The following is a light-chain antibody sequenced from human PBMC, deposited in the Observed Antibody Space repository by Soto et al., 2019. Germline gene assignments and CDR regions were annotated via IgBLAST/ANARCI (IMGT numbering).Light chain of an antibody. J-gene: IGKJ1*01. CDR1: QSISSN. Sequence: EIVMTQSPATLSVSPGEGATLSCRASQSISSNLAWYQQKPGQAPRLLIYGASTRATGIPARFSGSGSGTEFTLTISSLQSEDFAVYYCQQYNNWPPWTFDQGTKVDIK. CDR2: GAS. CDR3: QQYNNWPPWT. V-gene: IGKV3-15*01.